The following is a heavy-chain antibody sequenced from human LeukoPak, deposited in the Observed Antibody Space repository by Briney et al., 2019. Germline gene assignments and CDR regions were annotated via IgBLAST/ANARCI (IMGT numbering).Heavy chain of an antibody. CDR3: ARGAGGPTYYYDSSGYSALYFDL. J-gene: IGHJ2*01. CDR1: GYTFTSYD. Sequence: ASVKVSCKASGYTFTSYDINWVRQATGQGLEWMGWMNPNSGNTGHAQKFQGRVTMTRNTSISTAYMELSSLRSEGTAVYYCARGAGGPTYYYDSSGYSALYFDLWGRGTLVTVSS. D-gene: IGHD3-22*01. CDR2: MNPNSGNT. V-gene: IGHV1-8*01.